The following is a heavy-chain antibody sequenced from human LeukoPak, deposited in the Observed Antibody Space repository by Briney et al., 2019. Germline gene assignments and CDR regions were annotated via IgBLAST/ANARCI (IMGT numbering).Heavy chain of an antibody. CDR1: GGSISSGGYY. CDR3: ARDHSGSYSHAEYFQH. V-gene: IGHV4-30-2*01. CDR2: IYHSGST. D-gene: IGHD1-26*01. J-gene: IGHJ1*01. Sequence: SGTLSLTCTVSGGSISSGGYYWSWIRQPPGKGLEWIGYIYHSGSTYYNPSLKSRVTISVDRSKNQFSLKLSSVTAADTAVYYCARDHSGSYSHAEYFQHWGQGTLVTVSS.